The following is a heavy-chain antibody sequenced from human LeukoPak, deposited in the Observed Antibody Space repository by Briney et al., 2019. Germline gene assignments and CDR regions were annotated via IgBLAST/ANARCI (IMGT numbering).Heavy chain of an antibody. J-gene: IGHJ4*02. CDR1: GFSFSDYN. D-gene: IGHD3-22*01. Sequence: GSLRLSCAASGFSFSDYNMNWVRQAPGKALEWVSSITTTGTYIFYGDSVKGRFTISRDNAKNTLYLQMNSLRAEDTAVYYCARGSYYYESFDYRGQGTLVTVSS. CDR3: ARGSYYYESFDY. CDR2: ITTTGTYI. V-gene: IGHV3-21*01.